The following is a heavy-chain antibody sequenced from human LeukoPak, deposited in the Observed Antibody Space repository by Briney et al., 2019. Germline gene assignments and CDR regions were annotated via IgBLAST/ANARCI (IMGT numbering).Heavy chain of an antibody. D-gene: IGHD6-13*01. V-gene: IGHV4-39*07. CDR2: IYYSGST. CDR3: ATTKYSSSRRSTRTQASYYFDY. Sequence: NSSETLSLTCTVSGGSISSSSYYWGWIRQPPGKGLEWIGSIYYSGSTYYNPSLKSRVTISVGTSKNQFSLKLSSVTAADTAVYYCATTKYSSSRRSTRTQASYYFDYWGQGTLVTVSS. J-gene: IGHJ4*02. CDR1: GGSISSSSYY.